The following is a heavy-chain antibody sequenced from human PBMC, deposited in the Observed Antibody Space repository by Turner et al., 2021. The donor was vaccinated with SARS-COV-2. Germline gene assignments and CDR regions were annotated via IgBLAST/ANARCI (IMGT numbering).Heavy chain of an antibody. Sequence: EVQLVESGGGLVQPGGSLRLPCAASGFTFSSYWMSWVRQAPGKGLEWVANINQDGSEKYYVDSVKGRFTISRDNAKNSLYLQMNSLRAEDTAVYYCARDRPQYYDFWSGYWWFDPWGQGTLVTVSS. J-gene: IGHJ5*02. CDR2: INQDGSEK. CDR3: ARDRPQYYDFWSGYWWFDP. D-gene: IGHD3-3*01. V-gene: IGHV3-7*03. CDR1: GFTFSSYW.